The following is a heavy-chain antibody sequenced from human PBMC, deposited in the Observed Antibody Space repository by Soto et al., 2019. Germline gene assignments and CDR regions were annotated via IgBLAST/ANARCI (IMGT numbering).Heavy chain of an antibody. CDR2: IYWDDDK. CDR1: GFSLSTSGVG. Sequence: QITLKESGPTLVKPTQTLTLTCTFSGFSLSTSGVGVGWIRQPPGKALEWLTLIYWDDDKRYSPSLKSRLTITKDTSKNQVVHTMTNMDPVDTATYYCVHLFGYLGWLNFDYWGQGTLVTVSS. V-gene: IGHV2-5*02. D-gene: IGHD6-19*01. CDR3: VHLFGYLGWLNFDY. J-gene: IGHJ4*02.